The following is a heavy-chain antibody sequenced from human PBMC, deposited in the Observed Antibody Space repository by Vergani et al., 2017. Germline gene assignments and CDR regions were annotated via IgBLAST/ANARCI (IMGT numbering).Heavy chain of an antibody. D-gene: IGHD3-9*01. CDR2: IIPIFGTA. CDR3: ARGIPYYDILTGYSPPYYYYGMDV. V-gene: IGHV1-69*01. CDR1: GGTFSSYA. J-gene: IGHJ6*02. Sequence: QVQLVQSGAEVKKPGSSVKVSCKASGGTFSSYAISWVRQAPGQGLEWMGGIIPIFGTANYAQKFQGRVTITADESTSTAYMELSSLRSEDTAVYYCARGIPYYDILTGYSPPYYYYGMDVWGQGTTVTVSS.